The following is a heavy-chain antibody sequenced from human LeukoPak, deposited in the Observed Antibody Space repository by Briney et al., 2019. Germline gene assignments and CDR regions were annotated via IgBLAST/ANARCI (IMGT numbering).Heavy chain of an antibody. CDR1: GYTFTSYA. CDR3: ARSPSYGGKTHAFDI. V-gene: IGHV1-69*05. J-gene: IGHJ3*02. Sequence: SVKVSCKASGYTFTSYAISWVRQAPGQGLEWMGGIIPIFGTANYAQKFQGRVTIITDESTSTAYMELSSLRSEDTAVYYCARSPSYGGKTHAFDILGQGTMVTVSS. D-gene: IGHD5-18*01. CDR2: IIPIFGTA.